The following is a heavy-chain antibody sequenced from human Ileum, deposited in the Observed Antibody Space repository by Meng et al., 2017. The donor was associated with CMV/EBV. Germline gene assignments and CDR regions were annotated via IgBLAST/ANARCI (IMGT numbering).Heavy chain of an antibody. D-gene: IGHD6-13*01. CDR3: ARRPIVAADH. J-gene: IGHJ4*02. CDR1: GFTFSSCA. CDR2: IGSSGGGGT. V-gene: IGHV3-23*01. Sequence: SCAASGFTFSSCAVGWVRQAPGKGLEWVSHIGSSGGGGTYYADSVKGRFTISRDSSKNTLYLQMNSLRAEDTAVYYCARRPIVAADHWGQGTLVTVSS.